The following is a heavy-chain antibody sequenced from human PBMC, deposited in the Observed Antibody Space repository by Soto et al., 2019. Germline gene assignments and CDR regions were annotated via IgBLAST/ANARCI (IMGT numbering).Heavy chain of an antibody. CDR3: VKGSSASRPYYFDY. V-gene: IGHV3-23*01. J-gene: IGHJ4*02. CDR2: ISGGGGSI. CDR1: GFSFGSSA. Sequence: EVQLLESGGGLVQPGGSLRLSCSTSGFSFGSSAMSWVRQAPGKGLEWVSAISGGGGSIYYADSVKGRFTISRDNSKTTLYLRLNSFRGDDTALYYGVKGSSASRPYYFDYWGQGSLVTVSS. D-gene: IGHD6-19*01.